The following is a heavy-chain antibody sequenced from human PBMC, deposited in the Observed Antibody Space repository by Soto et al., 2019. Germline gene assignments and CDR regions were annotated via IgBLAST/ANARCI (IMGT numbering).Heavy chain of an antibody. CDR1: GGSIGGSYYY. Sequence: SETLSLTCAVSGGSIGGSYYYWGWLRQSPGKGPERIGSVFYTRFTPYSPSLESRVSVSVDTSKNQFSLKVSGVSAADTAVYYCATSQKGYNWNYFDHWGQGTLVTVSS. J-gene: IGHJ4*02. CDR3: ATSQKGYNWNYFDH. V-gene: IGHV4-39*01. CDR2: VFYTRFT. D-gene: IGHD1-20*01.